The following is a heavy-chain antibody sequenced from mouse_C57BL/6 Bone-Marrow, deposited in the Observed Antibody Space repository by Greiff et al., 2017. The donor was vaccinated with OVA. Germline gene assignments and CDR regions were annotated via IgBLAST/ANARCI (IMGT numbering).Heavy chain of an antibody. V-gene: IGHV1-62-2*01. Sequence: VQGVESGAELVKPGASVKLSCKASGYTFTEYTIHWVKQRSGQGLEWIGWFYPGSGSIKYNEKFKDKATLTADKSSSTVYMELSRLTSEDSAVYFCARHEGLLRGFDYWGQGTTLTVSS. D-gene: IGHD1-1*01. J-gene: IGHJ2*01. CDR2: FYPGSGSI. CDR1: GYTFTEYT. CDR3: ARHEGLLRGFDY.